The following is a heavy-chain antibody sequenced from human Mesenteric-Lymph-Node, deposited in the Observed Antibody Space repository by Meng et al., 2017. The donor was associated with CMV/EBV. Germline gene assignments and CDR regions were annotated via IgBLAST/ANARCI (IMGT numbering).Heavy chain of an antibody. D-gene: IGHD5-12*01. CDR1: RDSVTRYD. V-gene: IGHV7-4-1*02. Sequence: SRDSVTRYDINWVRQATGQGLEWMGWINNNTGNPTYAQGFTGRFVFSLDTSVSTAYLQISSLKAEDTAVYYCARFRVATIGYYFDYWGQGTLVTVSS. J-gene: IGHJ4*02. CDR2: INNNTGNP. CDR3: ARFRVATIGYYFDY.